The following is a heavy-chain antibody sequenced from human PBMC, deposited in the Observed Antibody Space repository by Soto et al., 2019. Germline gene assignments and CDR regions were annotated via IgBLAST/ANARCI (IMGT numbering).Heavy chain of an antibody. D-gene: IGHD2-2*01. CDR1: GFTFSSYS. CDR2: ISSSSSYI. J-gene: IGHJ2*01. Sequence: EVQLVESGGGLVKPGGSLRLSCAASGFTFSSYSMNWVRQAPGKGLEWVSSISSSSSYIYYADSVKGRFTIARDNAKNALYLPMNSLRAEDTAVYYCARDWSSTSCYDWYFDLWGRGTLVTVSS. V-gene: IGHV3-21*01. CDR3: ARDWSSTSCYDWYFDL.